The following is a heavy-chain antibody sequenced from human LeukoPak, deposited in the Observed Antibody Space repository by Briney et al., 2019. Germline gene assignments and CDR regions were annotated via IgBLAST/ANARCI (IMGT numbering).Heavy chain of an antibody. J-gene: IGHJ6*02. CDR3: ARGDGSPSGILYYGMDV. Sequence: SETLSLTCTVSGGSISSGSYYWSWIRQPAGKGLEWIGRIYTSGSTNYNPSLKSRVTMSVDTSKNQFSLKLSSVTAADTAVYYCARGDGSPSGILYYGMDVWGQGTTVTVSS. D-gene: IGHD1-26*01. CDR2: IYTSGST. V-gene: IGHV4-61*02. CDR1: GGSISSGSYY.